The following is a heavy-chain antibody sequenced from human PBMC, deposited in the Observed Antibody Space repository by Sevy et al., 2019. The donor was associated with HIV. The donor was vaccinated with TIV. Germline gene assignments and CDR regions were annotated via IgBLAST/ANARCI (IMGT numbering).Heavy chain of an antibody. V-gene: IGHV3-30*02. CDR1: GFRFSNYG. CDR2: IRYDGSNK. CDR3: AKDRVVVVPAARGLGYYYGMDV. D-gene: IGHD2-2*01. Sequence: GGSLRLSCAASGFRFSNYGMHWVRQAPGKGLEWVAFIRYDGSNKEYADSVKGRFTISRDNSKNTVYLQMNSLRGEDTAVYHCAKDRVVVVPAARGLGYYYGMDVWGQGTTVTVSS. J-gene: IGHJ6*02.